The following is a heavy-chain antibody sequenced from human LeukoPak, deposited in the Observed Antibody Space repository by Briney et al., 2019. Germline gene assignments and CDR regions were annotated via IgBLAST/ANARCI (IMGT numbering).Heavy chain of an antibody. CDR1: GFTFSSYG. CDR2: IWYDGSNK. V-gene: IGHV3-33*01. Sequence: PGRSLRLSCAASGFTFSSYGMHWVRQAPGKGLEWVAVIWYDGSNKYYADSEKGRFTISRDNSKNTLYLQMNSLRAEDTAVYYCARDVPLRSSTSCYPDYWGQGTLVTVPS. CDR3: ARDVPLRSSTSCYPDY. D-gene: IGHD2-2*01. J-gene: IGHJ4*02.